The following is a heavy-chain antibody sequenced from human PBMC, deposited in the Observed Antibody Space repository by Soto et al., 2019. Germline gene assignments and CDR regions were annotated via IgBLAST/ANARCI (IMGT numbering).Heavy chain of an antibody. CDR1: GGSISNTDYY. CDR2: IYYSGST. CDR3: ASSYGDYVSY. D-gene: IGHD4-17*01. V-gene: IGHV4-39*01. J-gene: IGHJ4*02. Sequence: PSETLSLTCTVSGGSISNTDYYWGWVRQPPGKGLEWIGSIYYSGSTYYNPSLKSRVTISVDTSENQFSLKLSSVTAADTAVYYCASSYGDYVSYWGQGTLVTVSS.